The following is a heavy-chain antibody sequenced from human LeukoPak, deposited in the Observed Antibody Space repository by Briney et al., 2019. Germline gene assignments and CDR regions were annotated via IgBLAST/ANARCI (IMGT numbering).Heavy chain of an antibody. J-gene: IGHJ4*02. D-gene: IGHD3-9*01. V-gene: IGHV1-18*01. CDR3: VRDREDFDWSALPLFDY. Sequence: ASVKVSCKASGYTFTSYGISWVRQAPGQGLEWMGWISSYNGNTNYAQKLQGRVTMTTDTSTSTAYMELSSLRSDDTAVYYCVRDREDFDWSALPLFDYWGQGTLVTVSS. CDR1: GYTFTSYG. CDR2: ISSYNGNT.